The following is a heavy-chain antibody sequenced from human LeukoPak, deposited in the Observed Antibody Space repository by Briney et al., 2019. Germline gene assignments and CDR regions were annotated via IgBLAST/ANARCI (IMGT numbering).Heavy chain of an antibody. V-gene: IGHV1-2*02. D-gene: IGHD6-19*01. CDR3: ARDSSGWYHWFDP. CDR1: GYTFTGYY. CDR2: INPNSGGT. J-gene: IGHJ5*02. Sequence: ASVKVSCKASGYTFTGYYMHWVRQAPGQGLEWMGWINPNSGGTNYAQKFQGRVTMTRDTSISTAYMELSSLRSEDTAVYYCARDSSGWYHWFDPWGQGPLVTVSS.